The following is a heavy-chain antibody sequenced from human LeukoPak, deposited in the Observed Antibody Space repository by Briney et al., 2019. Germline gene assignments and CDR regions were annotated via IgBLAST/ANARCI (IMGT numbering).Heavy chain of an antibody. Sequence: GRSLRLSCAASGFTFDDYAMHWVRQAPGKGLEWVSGISWNSGSIGYADSVKGRFTISRDNAKNSLYLQMNSLRAEDMALYYFAKDKSRFLEWLSFDYWGQGTLVTVSS. CDR2: ISWNSGSI. V-gene: IGHV3-9*03. CDR3: AKDKSRFLEWLSFDY. CDR1: GFTFDDYA. J-gene: IGHJ4*02. D-gene: IGHD3-3*01.